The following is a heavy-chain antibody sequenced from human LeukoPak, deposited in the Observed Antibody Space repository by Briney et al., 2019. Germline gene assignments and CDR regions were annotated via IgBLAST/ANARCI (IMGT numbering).Heavy chain of an antibody. CDR3: ARWGYSGTYYFDY. CDR2: VWYDGSNI. Sequence: PGGSLRLSCAASGFTFSTYGMHWVRQAPGKGLEWVAVVWYDGSNIHYVDSVKGRFTISRDNSKSTLYLQMNSLTAEDTAVYYCARWGYSGTYYFDYWGQGTLVTVSS. D-gene: IGHD1-26*01. J-gene: IGHJ4*02. CDR1: GFTFSTYG. V-gene: IGHV3-33*01.